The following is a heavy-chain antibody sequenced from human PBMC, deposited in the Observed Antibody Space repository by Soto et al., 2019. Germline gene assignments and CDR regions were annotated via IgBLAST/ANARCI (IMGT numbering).Heavy chain of an antibody. CDR3: ARLGSSGWYQGSYFDY. CDR1: GGSITRNNHY. CDR2: ILYSGST. V-gene: IGHV4-39*01. D-gene: IGHD6-19*01. J-gene: IGHJ4*02. Sequence: PSETLSLTCIVSGGSITRNNHYWGWIRQSPGKGLEWIGSILYSGSTNYNPSLKSRVTLSVETSKNQSSLKMSSVTAADTALYYCARLGSSGWYQGSYFDYWGQGTLVTVSS.